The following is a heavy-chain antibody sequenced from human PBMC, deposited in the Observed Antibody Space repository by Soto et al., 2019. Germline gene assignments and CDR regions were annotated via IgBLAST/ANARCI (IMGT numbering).Heavy chain of an antibody. CDR1: GYTFTSYG. Sequence: QVQLVQSGAEVKKPGASVKVSCKASGYTFTSYGISWVRQAPGQGLEWMGWISAYNGNTNYAQKLQGRVTMTTDTSTSKAYMELRSLRSDDTAVYYCARDIFYDYGVDYYYYGMDVWGQGTTVTVSS. CDR3: ARDIFYDYGVDYYYYGMDV. J-gene: IGHJ6*02. D-gene: IGHD4-17*01. CDR2: ISAYNGNT. V-gene: IGHV1-18*01.